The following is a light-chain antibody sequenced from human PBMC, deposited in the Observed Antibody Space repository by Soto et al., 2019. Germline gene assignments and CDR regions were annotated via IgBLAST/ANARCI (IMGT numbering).Light chain of an antibody. CDR2: DVS. CDR1: QSIGDS. V-gene: IGKV1-5*01. J-gene: IGKJ1*01. CDR3: QQYNGYSRT. Sequence: IHVSLSPATLSASKGDRVTITCRASQSIGDSLAWYQQKPGKAPYLLISDVSSLERGVPSRFSGSGSGTEFTLTISSMQPDDFATFYCQQYNGYSRTFGQGTKVDIK.